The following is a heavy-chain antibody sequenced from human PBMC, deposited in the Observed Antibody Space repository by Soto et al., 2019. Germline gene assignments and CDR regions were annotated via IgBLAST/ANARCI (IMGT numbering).Heavy chain of an antibody. CDR2: FDPEDGET. Sequence: QVQLVQSGAEVKKPGASVKVSCKVSGYTLTELSMHWVRQAPGKGLEWLGGFDPEDGETIYAQKFQGRVTMTEDTSTDTAYMELSSLRSEDTAVYYCATLGLRYVDWLRQNWFDPWGQGTLVTVSS. CDR1: GYTLTELS. J-gene: IGHJ5*02. V-gene: IGHV1-24*01. D-gene: IGHD3-9*01. CDR3: ATLGLRYVDWLRQNWFDP.